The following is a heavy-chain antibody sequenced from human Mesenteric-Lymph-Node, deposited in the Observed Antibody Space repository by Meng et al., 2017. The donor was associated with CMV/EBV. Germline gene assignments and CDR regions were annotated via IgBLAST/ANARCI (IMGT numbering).Heavy chain of an antibody. Sequence: SETLSLTCTVSGGSISGSSDYWGWIRQPPGKGLEWIGEINHSGSTNYNPSLKSRVTISVDTSKNQFSLKLSSVTAADTAVYYCARGGGSYYDWFDPWGQGTLVTVSS. CDR2: INHSGST. D-gene: IGHD1-26*01. J-gene: IGHJ5*02. CDR1: GGSISGSSDY. V-gene: IGHV4-39*07. CDR3: ARGGGSYYDWFDP.